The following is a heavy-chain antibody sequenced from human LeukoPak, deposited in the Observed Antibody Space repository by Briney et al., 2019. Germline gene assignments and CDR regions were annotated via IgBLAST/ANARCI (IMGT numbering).Heavy chain of an antibody. D-gene: IGHD2-2*03. CDR1: GYTFTGYY. Sequence: ASVKVSCKASGYTFTGYYMHWVRQAPGQGLEWMGRINPNSGGTNYAQKFQGRVTMTRDTSISTAYMELSRLRPDDTAVYYCAVGYCSSTSCSKFDYWGQGTLVTVSS. CDR2: INPNSGGT. J-gene: IGHJ4*02. CDR3: AVGYCSSTSCSKFDY. V-gene: IGHV1-2*06.